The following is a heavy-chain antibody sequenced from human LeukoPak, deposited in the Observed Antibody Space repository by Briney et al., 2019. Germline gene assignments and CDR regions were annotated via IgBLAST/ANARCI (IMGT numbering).Heavy chain of an antibody. Sequence: SETLSLTCTVSGGSISSYYWSWLRQPPGKGLEWIRYIYYSGSTNYNPSLKSRVTISVDTSKNQFSLKLSSVTAADTAVYYCARVRGATGWYFDLWGRGTLVTVSS. CDR3: ARVRGATGWYFDL. J-gene: IGHJ2*01. D-gene: IGHD1-26*01. V-gene: IGHV4-59*01. CDR2: IYYSGST. CDR1: GGSISSYY.